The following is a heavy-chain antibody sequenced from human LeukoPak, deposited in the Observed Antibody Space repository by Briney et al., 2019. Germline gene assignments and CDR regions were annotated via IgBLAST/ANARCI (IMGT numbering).Heavy chain of an antibody. V-gene: IGHV3-74*01. CDR3: VRDPSNSGNWFDL. CDR2: LGTDGTYT. CDR1: GFNLRDYW. D-gene: IGHD4-11*01. Sequence: GGSLRLSCAASGFNLRDYWMHWVRQAPGKGLMWVSRLGTDGTYTNYADSVTGRFTISRDNAKNTLYLQMDSLRAEDTSLYYCVRDPSNSGNWFDLWGQGTLVTVSS. J-gene: IGHJ5*02.